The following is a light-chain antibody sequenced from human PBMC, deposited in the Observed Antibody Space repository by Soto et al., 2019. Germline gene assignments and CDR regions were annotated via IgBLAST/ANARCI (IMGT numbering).Light chain of an antibody. CDR1: RSLLHSNGYNS. CDR2: LGS. CDR3: MQGGQTPLT. Sequence: DIVLTQSPLSLPVTPGEPASISCRSSRSLLHSNGYNSLSWYLQKPGQSPQLLIYLGSNRASGVPDRFSGSVSGTDFTLRISKVEAEDAGVYYCMQGGQTPLTFGGGTKVEIK. V-gene: IGKV2-28*01. J-gene: IGKJ4*01.